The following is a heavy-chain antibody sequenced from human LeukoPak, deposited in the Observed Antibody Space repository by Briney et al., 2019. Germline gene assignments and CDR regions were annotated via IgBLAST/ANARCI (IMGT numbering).Heavy chain of an antibody. Sequence: GSSVKVSCKASGGPFSDHAINWVRQAPGQGLEWMGRFIPVLETTNYAQKFQGKVTITADKSTSTAYMELSSLRSEDTAVYYCASPLLAAAGLGYWGQGTLVTVSS. V-gene: IGHV1-69*04. CDR2: FIPVLETT. D-gene: IGHD6-13*01. J-gene: IGHJ4*02. CDR1: GGPFSDHA. CDR3: ASPLLAAAGLGY.